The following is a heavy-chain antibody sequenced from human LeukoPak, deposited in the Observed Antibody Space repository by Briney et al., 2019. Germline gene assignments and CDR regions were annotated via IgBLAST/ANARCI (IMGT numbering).Heavy chain of an antibody. Sequence: SQTLSLTCTVSGGSISSGGYYWSWIRQPPGKGLEWIGYIYHSGSTYYNPSLKSRVTISVGRSKNQFSLKLSSVTAADTAVYYCARSITIFGVVYYFDYWGQGTLVTVSS. D-gene: IGHD3-3*01. V-gene: IGHV4-30-2*01. CDR3: ARSITIFGVVYYFDY. CDR1: GGSISSGGYY. CDR2: IYHSGST. J-gene: IGHJ4*02.